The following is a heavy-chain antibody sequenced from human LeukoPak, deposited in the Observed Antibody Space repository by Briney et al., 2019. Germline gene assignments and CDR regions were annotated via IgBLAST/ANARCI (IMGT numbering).Heavy chain of an antibody. CDR3: ASGDIVVVPAASAFDY. CDR2: ICYSGST. Sequence: PSETLSLTCTVSGGSISSGSYYWGWIRQPPGKGLEWIGSICYSGSTYYNPSLKSRVTISVDTSKNQFSLKLSSVTAADTAVYYCASGDIVVVPAASAFDYWGQGTLVTVSS. J-gene: IGHJ4*02. V-gene: IGHV4-39*01. CDR1: GGSISSGSYY. D-gene: IGHD2-2*01.